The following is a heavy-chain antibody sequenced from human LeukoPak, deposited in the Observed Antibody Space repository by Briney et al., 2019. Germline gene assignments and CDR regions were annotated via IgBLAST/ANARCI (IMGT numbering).Heavy chain of an antibody. V-gene: IGHV4-39*01. CDR2: IYYSGST. CDR3: ARQMYYYDSSAAPGQVDY. J-gene: IGHJ4*02. CDR1: GGSISSSSYS. Sequence: SETLSLTCTVSGGSISSSSYSWGWIRQPPGKGLEWIGSIYYSGSTYYNPSLKSRVTISVETSKNQFSLKLSSVTAADTAVYYCARQMYYYDSSAAPGQVDYWGQGTLVTVSS. D-gene: IGHD3-22*01.